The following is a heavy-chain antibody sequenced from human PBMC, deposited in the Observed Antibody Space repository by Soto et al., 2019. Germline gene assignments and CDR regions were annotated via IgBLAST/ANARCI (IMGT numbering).Heavy chain of an antibody. CDR2: VSHSGSA. CDR1: SASISSSDN. Sequence: QMQLQESGPRLVKPSETLSLACVVSSASISSSDNWTWLRQPPGKGLEWIGEVSHSGSANYNPSLQRRVTLSFDKTKNHFSWEVTSVTAADTAIFFCARGVYWSFDSWGQGTLVTVSS. V-gene: IGHV4-4*02. CDR3: ARGVYWSFDS. D-gene: IGHD1-1*01. J-gene: IGHJ5*01.